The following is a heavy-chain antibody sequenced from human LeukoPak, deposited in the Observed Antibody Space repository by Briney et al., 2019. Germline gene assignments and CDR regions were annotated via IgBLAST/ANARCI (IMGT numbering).Heavy chain of an antibody. CDR1: GGSFSGYY. V-gene: IGHV3-23*01. Sequence: PSETLSLTCAVYGGSFSGYYWSWIRQAPGKGLEWVSAISGSGGSTYYADSVKGRFTISRDNSKNTLYLQMNSLRAEDTAVYYCAKIFWAVGDWGQGTLVTVSS. J-gene: IGHJ4*02. CDR2: ISGSGGST. CDR3: AKIFWAVGD. D-gene: IGHD3-16*01.